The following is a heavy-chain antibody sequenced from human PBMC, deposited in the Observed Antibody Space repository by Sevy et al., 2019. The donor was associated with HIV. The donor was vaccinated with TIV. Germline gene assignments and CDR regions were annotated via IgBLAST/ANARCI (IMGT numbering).Heavy chain of an antibody. Sequence: GGSLRLSCAASGFTFSNYNINWVRQAPGKGLEWVSYISGLSNYIYYADSLGGRFTISRDNAKNSVYLQMNSLRTEDTAVYYCARGASSRWDYFDYWGQGTLVTVSS. V-gene: IGHV3-21*01. CDR1: GFTFSNYN. D-gene: IGHD6-19*01. J-gene: IGHJ4*02. CDR2: ISGLSNYI. CDR3: ARGASSRWDYFDY.